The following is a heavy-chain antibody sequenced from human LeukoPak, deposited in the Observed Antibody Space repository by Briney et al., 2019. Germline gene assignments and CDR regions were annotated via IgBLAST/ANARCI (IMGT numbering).Heavy chain of an antibody. V-gene: IGHV3-21*04. CDR3: AKSSRGYYYDSSGYYSDY. D-gene: IGHD3-22*01. Sequence: GGSLRLSCAASGFPFSTYSMNWVRQAPGKGLEWVSFISSSSSYIYYADSVKGRFTISRDNAKNSLYLQMNSLRAEDTAVYYCAKSSRGYYYDSSGYYSDYWGQGTLVTVSS. CDR1: GFPFSTYS. J-gene: IGHJ4*02. CDR2: ISSSSSYI.